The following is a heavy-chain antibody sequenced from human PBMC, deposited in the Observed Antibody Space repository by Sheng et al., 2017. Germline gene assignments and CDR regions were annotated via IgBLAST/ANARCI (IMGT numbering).Heavy chain of an antibody. CDR3: AKDQLSAGYSSSWDPLGYYYYYMDV. D-gene: IGHD6-13*01. CDR1: GFTFSSYG. Sequence: EVQLVESGGGLVQPGGTLRLSCAASGFTFSSYGMSWVRQAPGKGLEWVSAISGSGGSTYYADSVKGRFTISRDNSKNTLYLQMNSLRAEDTAVYYCAKDQLSAGYSSSWDPLGYYYYYMDVWGKGTTVTVSS. CDR2: ISGSGGST. V-gene: IGHV3-23*04. J-gene: IGHJ6*03.